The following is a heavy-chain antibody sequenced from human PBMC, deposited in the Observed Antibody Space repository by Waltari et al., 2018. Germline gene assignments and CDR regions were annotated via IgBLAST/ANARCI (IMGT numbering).Heavy chain of an antibody. CDR2: INAGNGKT. CDR1: GYTFTSYA. D-gene: IGHD2-8*01. Sequence: QVQLVQSGAEVKKPGASVKVSCKASGYTFTSYAIHWVRQAPGQRLEWMGWINAGNGKTKYSQEFQGRVTITRDTSASTAYMELSSLRSEDMAVYYCAREALGYCTNGVCYAFDYWGQGTLVTVSS. V-gene: IGHV1-3*02. J-gene: IGHJ4*02. CDR3: AREALGYCTNGVCYAFDY.